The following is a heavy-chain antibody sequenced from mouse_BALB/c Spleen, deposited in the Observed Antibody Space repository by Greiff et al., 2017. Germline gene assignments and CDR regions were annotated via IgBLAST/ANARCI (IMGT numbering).Heavy chain of an antibody. CDR2: IYPSDSYT. Sequence: VQLQQPGAELVRPGASVKLSCKASGYTFTSYWINWVKQRPGQGLEWIGNIYPSDSYTNYNQKFKDKATLTVDKSSSTAYMQLSSPTSEDSAVYYCTTGSGDYFDYWGQGTTLTVSS. CDR1: GYTFTSYW. D-gene: IGHD1-1*01. V-gene: IGHV1-69*02. CDR3: TTGSGDYFDY. J-gene: IGHJ2*01.